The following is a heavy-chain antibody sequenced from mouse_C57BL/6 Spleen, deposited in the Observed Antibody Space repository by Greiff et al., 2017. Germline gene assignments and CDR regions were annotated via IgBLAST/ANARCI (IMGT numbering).Heavy chain of an antibody. CDR3: ARGYFYWYFDV. Sequence: QVQLQQPGAELVKPGASVKLSCKASGYTFTSYWMHWVKQRPGQGLEWIGNIHPNSGGTNYNEKFKSKATLTVDKSSSTAYMQLSSLTSEDSAVYYCARGYFYWYFDVWGTGTTVTVSS. J-gene: IGHJ1*03. CDR2: IHPNSGGT. D-gene: IGHD2-3*01. V-gene: IGHV1-64*01. CDR1: GYTFTSYW.